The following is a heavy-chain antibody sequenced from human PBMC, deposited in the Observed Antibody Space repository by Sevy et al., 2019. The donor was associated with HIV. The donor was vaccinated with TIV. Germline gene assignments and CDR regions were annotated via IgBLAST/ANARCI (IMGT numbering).Heavy chain of an antibody. V-gene: IGHV3-49*03. CDR1: GFTFGDYA. D-gene: IGHD3-3*01. J-gene: IGHJ5*02. Sequence: GGSLRLSCTASGFTFGDYAMSWFRQAPGKGLEWVGFIRSKAYAWTTDYAASLKGRFTISRDDSKSIAYLQMNSLKTEDTAVYYCTRSLGDFWSGSPGARFAPWGQGTLVTVSS. CDR3: TRSLGDFWSGSPGARFAP. CDR2: IRSKAYAWTT.